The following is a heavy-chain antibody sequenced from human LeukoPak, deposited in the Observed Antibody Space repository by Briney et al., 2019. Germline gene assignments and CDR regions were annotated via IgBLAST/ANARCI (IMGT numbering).Heavy chain of an antibody. CDR2: INAGNGNT. CDR3: ARDRDYGDYRDYYFDY. Sequence: GASVKVSCKASGYTFTSYAMHWVRQAPGQRLEWMGWINAGNGNTKYSQKFEGRVTITRDTPASTAYMELSSLRSEDTAVYYCARDRDYGDYRDYYFDYWGQGTLVTVSS. CDR1: GYTFTSYA. D-gene: IGHD4-17*01. V-gene: IGHV1-3*01. J-gene: IGHJ4*02.